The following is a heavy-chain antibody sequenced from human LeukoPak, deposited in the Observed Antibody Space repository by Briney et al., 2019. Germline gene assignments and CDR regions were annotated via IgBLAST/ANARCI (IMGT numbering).Heavy chain of an antibody. Sequence: GGSLRLSCAASGFTFSGYPIHWVRQAPGKGLEWVAVISYDGSNKYYADAVKGRFTISRDNSKNTLYLQMNSLRAEDTAVYYCAKLVGNSDFDFWGQGTLVTVSS. CDR2: ISYDGSNK. D-gene: IGHD4-23*01. J-gene: IGHJ4*02. V-gene: IGHV3-30-3*02. CDR1: GFTFSGYP. CDR3: AKLVGNSDFDF.